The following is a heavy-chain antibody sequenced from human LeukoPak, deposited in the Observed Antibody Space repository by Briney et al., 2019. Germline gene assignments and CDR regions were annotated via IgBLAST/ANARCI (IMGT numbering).Heavy chain of an antibody. CDR3: ARERSPYCGGDCFLDFDY. Sequence: ASVKVSCKASGYTFTGYYMHWVRQAPGQGLEWMGRINPNSGGTNYAQKFQGRVTMTRDTSISTAYMELSRLRSDDTAVYYCARERSPYCGGDCFLDFDYWGQGTLVTVSS. CDR1: GYTFTGYY. D-gene: IGHD2-21*02. V-gene: IGHV1-2*06. J-gene: IGHJ4*02. CDR2: INPNSGGT.